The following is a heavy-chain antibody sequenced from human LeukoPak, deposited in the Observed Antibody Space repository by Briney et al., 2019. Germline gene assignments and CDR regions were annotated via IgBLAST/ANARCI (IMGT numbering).Heavy chain of an antibody. Sequence: QPGGSLRLSCAASGFTFSSYAMSWVRQAPGKGLEWVANIKQDGSEKYYVDSVKGRFTISRDNAKNSLYLQMNSLRAEDTAVYYCARGSLRYFDWLEDYWGQGTLVTVSS. V-gene: IGHV3-7*03. J-gene: IGHJ4*02. CDR1: GFTFSSYA. CDR3: ARGSLRYFDWLEDY. D-gene: IGHD3-9*01. CDR2: IKQDGSEK.